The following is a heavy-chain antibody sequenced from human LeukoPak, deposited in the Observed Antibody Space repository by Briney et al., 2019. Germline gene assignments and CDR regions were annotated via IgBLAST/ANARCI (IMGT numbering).Heavy chain of an antibody. J-gene: IGHJ5*02. V-gene: IGHV4-34*01. CDR1: GGSFSGYY. CDR2: INHSGST. D-gene: IGHD3-10*01. Sequence: SETLSLTCAVYGGSFSGYYWSWIRQPPGKGLEWIGEINHSGSTNYNPSLKSRVTISVDTSKNQFSLKLSSVTAADAAVYYCARRDVSKKYYYGSGSPRNNWFDPWGQGTLVTVSS. CDR3: ARRDVSKKYYYGSGSPRNNWFDP.